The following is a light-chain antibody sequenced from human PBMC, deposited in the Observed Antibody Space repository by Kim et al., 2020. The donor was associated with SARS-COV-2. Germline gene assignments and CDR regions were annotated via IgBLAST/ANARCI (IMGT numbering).Light chain of an antibody. CDR1: SSDVGANDY. V-gene: IGLV2-14*03. CDR3: SSYTSSTTRV. J-gene: IGLJ2*01. Sequence: GQSITIPCTGTSSDVGANDYVRWYQQHPGKVPKLMIYDVRNRPSGISNRFSGSKSGNTASLTSSGLQAEDEAVYHCSSYTSSTTRVFGGGTQLTVL. CDR2: DVR.